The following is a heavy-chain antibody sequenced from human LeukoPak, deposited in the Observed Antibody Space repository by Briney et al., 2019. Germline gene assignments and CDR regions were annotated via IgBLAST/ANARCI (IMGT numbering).Heavy chain of an antibody. CDR3: AIETPDFDY. CDR2: IYYTGPT. Sequence: SETLSLTCTVSGVSISTSRYYRGWIRQPPGKGLEWIGNIYYTGPTYYNASLESRVTISLDTSKNQFSLKLSSVTAAGTAVYYCAIETPDFDYWGQGTLVTVSS. V-gene: IGHV4-39*01. J-gene: IGHJ4*02. CDR1: GVSISTSRYY.